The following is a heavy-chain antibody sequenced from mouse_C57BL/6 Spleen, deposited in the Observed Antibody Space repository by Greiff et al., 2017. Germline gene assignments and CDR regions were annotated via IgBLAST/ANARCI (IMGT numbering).Heavy chain of an antibody. CDR1: GFTFSDYG. V-gene: IGHV5-17*01. CDR3: ATSYYYGSSEYYFDY. D-gene: IGHD1-1*01. CDR2: ISSGSSTI. Sequence: EVKSVESGGGLVKPGGSLTLSCAASGFTFSDYGMHWVRQAPEKGLEWVAYISSGSSTIYYADTVKGRFTISRANAKNTLFLQMTSLRSEDTAMYYCATSYYYGSSEYYFDYWGQGTTLTVSS. J-gene: IGHJ2*01.